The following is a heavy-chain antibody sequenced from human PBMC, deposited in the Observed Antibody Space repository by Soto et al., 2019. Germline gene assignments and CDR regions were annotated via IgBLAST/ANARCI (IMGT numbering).Heavy chain of an antibody. CDR3: AKNPGYYYDSTGYHFDY. Sequence: GGSPRLSCAASEFTFSNYAMSWVRQAPGKGLEWVSAISYGGGTTYYADSVKGRFTISRDNSKNTLYLQMNSLRAEDTAVYYCAKNPGYYYDSTGYHFDYWGQGTLVTVSS. J-gene: IGHJ4*02. CDR1: EFTFSNYA. D-gene: IGHD3-22*01. V-gene: IGHV3-23*01. CDR2: ISYGGGTT.